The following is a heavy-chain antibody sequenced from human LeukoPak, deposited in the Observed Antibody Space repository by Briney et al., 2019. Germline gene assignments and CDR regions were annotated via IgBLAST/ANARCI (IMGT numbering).Heavy chain of an antibody. D-gene: IGHD2-8*01. CDR1: GYSFTSYW. Sequence: GESLKISRKGSGYSFTSYWIGWVRQMPGKGLEWMWIIYPGDSDTRYSPSFQGQVTMSADKSINTAYLQWSSLKASDTAIDYCARLNGSPWVWGQGTLVTVSS. CDR3: ARLNGSPWV. CDR2: IYPGDSDT. J-gene: IGHJ4*02. V-gene: IGHV5-51*01.